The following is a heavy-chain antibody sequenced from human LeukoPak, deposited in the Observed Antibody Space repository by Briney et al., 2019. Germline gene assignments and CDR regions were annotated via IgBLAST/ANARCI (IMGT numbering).Heavy chain of an antibody. CDR1: GGTFSSYA. D-gene: IGHD3-16*02. CDR3: ARVSSGFFMITFGGVIGRDYYYYGMDV. Sequence: GASVKVSCKASGGTFSSYAISWVRQAPGQGLEWMGGIIPIFGTANYAQKFQGRVTITADESTSTAYMELSSLRSEDTAVYYCARVSSGFFMITFGGVIGRDYYYYGMDVWGQGTTVTVSS. CDR2: IIPIFGTA. V-gene: IGHV1-69*13. J-gene: IGHJ6*02.